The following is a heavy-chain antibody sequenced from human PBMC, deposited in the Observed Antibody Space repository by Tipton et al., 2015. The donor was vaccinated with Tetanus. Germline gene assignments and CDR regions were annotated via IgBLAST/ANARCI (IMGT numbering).Heavy chain of an antibody. CDR3: AKDMGYYGSGSYYNPGSCFDY. Sequence: SLRLSYAASGFTFSSYAMGWVRRAPGQGLEYVSAISASGGDTYYADSVKGRFTISRDNAKNSLYLQMNSLRAEDTALYYCAKDMGYYGSGSYYNPGSCFDYWGQGTLVTVSS. D-gene: IGHD3-10*01. V-gene: IGHV3-23*01. CDR1: GFTFSSYA. J-gene: IGHJ4*02. CDR2: ISASGGDT.